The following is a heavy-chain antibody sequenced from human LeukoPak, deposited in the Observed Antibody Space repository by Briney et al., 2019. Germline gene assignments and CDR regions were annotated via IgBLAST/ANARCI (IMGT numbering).Heavy chain of an antibody. CDR1: GDSISSSDYY. J-gene: IGHJ6*03. D-gene: IGHD4-17*01. V-gene: IGHV4-39*01. CDR2: IHYTGMT. CDR3: ARIDYGDYVGYYYYYMDV. Sequence: SETLSLXCSVSGDSISSSDYYWGWIRQPPGKGLEWIGSIHYTGMTYYNPSLKSRVTISVDTSMNQFSLKLNSVSAADTAVYYCARIDYGDYVGYYYYYMDVWGKGTTVTVS.